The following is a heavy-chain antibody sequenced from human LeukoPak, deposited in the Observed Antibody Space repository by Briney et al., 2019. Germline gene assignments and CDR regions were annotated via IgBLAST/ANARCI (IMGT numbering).Heavy chain of an antibody. V-gene: IGHV3-53*04. J-gene: IGHJ6*02. CDR1: GFTVSRNY. Sequence: GGSLRLSCAASGFTVSRNYMSWVRQAPGKGLEWVPVIYSGGSTYYADSVKGRFTISRHNSKNTLYLQMNSLRAEDTAVYYCARFGAARPNYYYDGMDVWGQGTTVSVSS. CDR2: IYSGGST. CDR3: ARFGAARPNYYYDGMDV. D-gene: IGHD6-6*01.